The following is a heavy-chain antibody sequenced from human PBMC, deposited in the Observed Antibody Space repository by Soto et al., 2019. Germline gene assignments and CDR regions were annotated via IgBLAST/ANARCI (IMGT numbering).Heavy chain of an antibody. CDR1: GFTFSSYA. CDR2: ISYDGSNK. CDR3: ARVHRRQGRVRYYFEY. D-gene: IGHD6-19*01. V-gene: IGHV3-30-3*01. J-gene: IGHJ4*02. Sequence: QVQLVESGGGVVQPGRSLRLSCAASGFTFSSYAMHWVRQAPGKGLEWVAAISYDGSNKYYADSVKGRFTISRDNAKNTMYLQMNRLRAEDTAVYDCARVHRRQGRVRYYFEYWGQGTLVTVSS.